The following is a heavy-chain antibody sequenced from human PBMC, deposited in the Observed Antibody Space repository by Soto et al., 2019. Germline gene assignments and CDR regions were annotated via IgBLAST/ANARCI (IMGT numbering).Heavy chain of an antibody. V-gene: IGHV4-31*03. D-gene: IGHD3-9*01. J-gene: IGHJ5*02. CDR3: ARGQYYDILTGYRDWFDP. Sequence: PSETLSLTCTVSGGSISSGGYYWSWIRQHPGKGLEWIGYIYYSGSTYYNPSLKSRVTISVDTSQNQFSLKLSSVTAADTAVYYCARGQYYDILTGYRDWFDPWGQGTLVTVSS. CDR2: IYYSGST. CDR1: GGSISSGGYY.